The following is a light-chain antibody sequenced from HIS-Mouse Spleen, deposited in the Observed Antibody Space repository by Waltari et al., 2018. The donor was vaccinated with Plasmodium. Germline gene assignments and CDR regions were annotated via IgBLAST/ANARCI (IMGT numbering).Light chain of an antibody. CDR1: NLGDKY. CDR2: QES. V-gene: IGLV3-1*01. CDR3: QAWDSSTVV. Sequence: SYELTQPPSVSVSPGQTASHTCSGDNLGDKYACWYQQKPGKSPVLVIYQESKRPSGIHERFSGSNSGNTASLAISGTQAMDEADYYCQAWDSSTVVFGGGTKLTVL. J-gene: IGLJ2*01.